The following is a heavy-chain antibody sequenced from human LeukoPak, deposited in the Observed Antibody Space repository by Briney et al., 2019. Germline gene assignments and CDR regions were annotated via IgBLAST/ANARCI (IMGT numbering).Heavy chain of an antibody. D-gene: IGHD5-12*01. CDR2: ISAYDGNT. V-gene: IGHV1-18*01. J-gene: IGHJ4*02. Sequence: ASVKVSCKASGYTFTSYGISWVRQAPGQGLEWMGWISAYDGNTNYAQRLQGRVTLTTDTSTSTAYMELTSLRSDDTAVYYCARDRVATIFDYWGQGALVIVSS. CDR1: GYTFTSYG. CDR3: ARDRVATIFDY.